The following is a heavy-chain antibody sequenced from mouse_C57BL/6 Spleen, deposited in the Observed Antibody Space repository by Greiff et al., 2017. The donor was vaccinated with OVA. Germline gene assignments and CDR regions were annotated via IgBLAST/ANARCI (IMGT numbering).Heavy chain of an antibody. D-gene: IGHD3-2*02. V-gene: IGHV1-59*01. CDR1: GYTFTSYW. CDR3: ARGGTAQATDY. J-gene: IGHJ2*01. CDR2: IDPSDSYT. Sequence: QVQLQQSGAELVRPGTSVKLSCKASGYTFTSYWMHWVKQRPGQGLEWIGVIDPSDSYTNYNQKFKGKATLTVDTSSSTAYMQLSSLTSEDSAVYYCARGGTAQATDYWGQGTTLTVSS.